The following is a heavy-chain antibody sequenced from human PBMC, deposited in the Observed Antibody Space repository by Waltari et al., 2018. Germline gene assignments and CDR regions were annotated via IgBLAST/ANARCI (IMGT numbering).Heavy chain of an antibody. CDR3: AKDAFGNTYLDY. CDR1: GFTFSNFG. CDR2: VWFDGIKQ. Sequence: VQLVESGGGVVQRGRSLRLSCAASGFTFSNFGMHWVGQAPGKGLDWVALVWFDGIKQYYVDSVRGRFTISRDNSKRVLYLDMGSLRADDTAIYYCAKDAFGNTYLDYWGQGTLVTVSS. J-gene: IGHJ4*02. V-gene: IGHV3-33*06. D-gene: IGHD3-10*01.